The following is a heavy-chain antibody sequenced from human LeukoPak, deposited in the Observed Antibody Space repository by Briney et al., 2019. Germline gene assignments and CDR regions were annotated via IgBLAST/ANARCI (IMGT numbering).Heavy chain of an antibody. V-gene: IGHV3-23*01. D-gene: IGHD3-9*01. Sequence: PGGSLRLSCAASGFSFSSYTMNWVRQAPGKGLEWVSAISGSGGSTYYADSVKGRFTISRDNSKNTLYLQMNSLRAEDTAVYYCAKDQDYDILTGYLGSLDYWGQGTLVTVSS. CDR3: AKDQDYDILTGYLGSLDY. CDR1: GFSFSSYT. CDR2: ISGSGGST. J-gene: IGHJ4*02.